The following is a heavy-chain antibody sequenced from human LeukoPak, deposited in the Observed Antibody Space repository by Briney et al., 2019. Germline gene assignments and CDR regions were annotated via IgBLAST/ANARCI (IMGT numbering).Heavy chain of an antibody. V-gene: IGHV4-34*01. CDR3: ARVMVLRYFDGAFDY. Sequence: SETLSLTCAVYGGSFSGYYWSWIRQPQGKGLEWIGEINHSGSTNYNPSLKSRVTISVDTSKNQFSLKLSSVTAADTAVYYCARVMVLRYFDGAFDYWGQGTLVTVSS. J-gene: IGHJ4*02. CDR2: INHSGST. CDR1: GGSFSGYY. D-gene: IGHD3-9*01.